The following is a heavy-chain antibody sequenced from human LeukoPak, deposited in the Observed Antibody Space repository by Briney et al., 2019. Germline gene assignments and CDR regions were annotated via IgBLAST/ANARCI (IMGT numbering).Heavy chain of an antibody. CDR3: ARRVSGAYGDFY. Sequence: RPSETLSLTCTVSGGSISSSSYYWGWIRQPPGKGLEWIGSIYYSGSTYYNPSLKSRVTISVDTSKNQFSLKLSSVTAADTAAYYCARRVSGAYGDFYWGQGTLVTVSS. CDR1: GGSISSSSYY. J-gene: IGHJ4*02. V-gene: IGHV4-39*01. CDR2: IYYSGST. D-gene: IGHD4-17*01.